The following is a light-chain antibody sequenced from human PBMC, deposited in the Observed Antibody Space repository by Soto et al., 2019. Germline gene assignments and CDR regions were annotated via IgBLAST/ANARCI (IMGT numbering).Light chain of an antibody. CDR3: QQYNSYPYT. J-gene: IGKJ2*01. CDR2: DAS. Sequence: DIQMTQSPSTLSASVGDRVTITCRASQSISSWLAWYQQKPGKAPKLLIYDASSLESGVPSSFSGSGSGTDFTLTISSLQPDDLATYYCQQYNSYPYTFGQGTNVDIK. V-gene: IGKV1-5*01. CDR1: QSISSW.